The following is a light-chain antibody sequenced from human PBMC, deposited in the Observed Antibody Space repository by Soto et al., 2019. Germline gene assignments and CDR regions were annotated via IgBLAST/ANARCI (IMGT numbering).Light chain of an antibody. CDR1: SSDVGGYNY. Sequence: QSALTQPPSASGSPGQSVTISCTGTSSDVGGYNYVSWYQQYPGRAPKLMIYEVTKRPSGVPERVSGSKSGNTASLTVSGLQAEDEADYYCSSYAASNNFYFVFGGGTQLTVL. J-gene: IGLJ3*02. CDR3: SSYAASNNFYFV. V-gene: IGLV2-8*01. CDR2: EVT.